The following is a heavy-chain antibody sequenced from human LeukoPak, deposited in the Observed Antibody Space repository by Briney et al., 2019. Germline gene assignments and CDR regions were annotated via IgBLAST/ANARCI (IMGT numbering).Heavy chain of an antibody. V-gene: IGHV1-24*01. CDR2: FDPEDGET. Sequence: ASVKVSCKASGGTFSSYAISWVRQAPGQGLEWMGGFDPEDGETIYAQKFQGRVTMTEDTSTDTAYMELSSLRSEDTAVYYCATDKKYYYDSSGYFGSLGYWGQGTLVTVSS. CDR3: ATDKKYYYDSSGYFGSLGY. D-gene: IGHD3-22*01. J-gene: IGHJ4*02. CDR1: GGTFSSYA.